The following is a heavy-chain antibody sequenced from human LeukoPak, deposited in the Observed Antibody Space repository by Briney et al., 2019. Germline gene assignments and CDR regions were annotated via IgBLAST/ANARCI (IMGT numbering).Heavy chain of an antibody. CDR1: GGSISNYY. CDR3: ARLGTDSY. CDR2: IYYSGST. D-gene: IGHD7-27*01. Sequence: SETLSLTCTVSGGSISNYYWSWIRQPPGKGLEWIGYIYYSGSTNYNPSLKSRVTISVDTSKNQFSLKLSSVTAADTAVYYCARLGTDSYWGQGTLVTVSS. V-gene: IGHV4-59*01. J-gene: IGHJ4*02.